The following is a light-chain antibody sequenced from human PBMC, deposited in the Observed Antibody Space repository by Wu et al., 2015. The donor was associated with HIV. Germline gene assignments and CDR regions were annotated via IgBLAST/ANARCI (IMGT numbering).Light chain of an antibody. CDR3: QQYNNWWT. Sequence: IVMTQSPATLSASPGERVTLSCRASQTINNDLAWYQRKPGQTPRLLIYAASTRMPGIPDRFSGRGSGTEFTLTISNLQSEDFAVYYCQQYNNWWTFGQGTKVEIK. J-gene: IGKJ1*01. V-gene: IGKV3-15*01. CDR2: AAS. CDR1: QTINND.